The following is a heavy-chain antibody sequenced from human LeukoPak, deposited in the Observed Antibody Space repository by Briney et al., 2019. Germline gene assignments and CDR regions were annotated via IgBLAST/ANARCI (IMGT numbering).Heavy chain of an antibody. V-gene: IGHV4-39*07. Sequence: SETLSLTCTVSGGSLSSSSYYWGWIRQPPGKGLEWIGSIYYSGSTYYNPSLKSRVTISVDTSKNQFSLKLSSVTAADTAVYYCARERSSSSGLIYYYYYYMDVWGKGTTVTVSS. J-gene: IGHJ6*03. D-gene: IGHD6-6*01. CDR1: GGSLSSSSYY. CDR2: IYYSGST. CDR3: ARERSSSSGLIYYYYYYMDV.